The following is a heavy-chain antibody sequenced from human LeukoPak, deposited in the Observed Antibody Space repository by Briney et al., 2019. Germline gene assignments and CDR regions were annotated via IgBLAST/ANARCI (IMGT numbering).Heavy chain of an antibody. J-gene: IGHJ5*02. D-gene: IGHD2-15*01. V-gene: IGHV3-33*01. CDR2: IWADGSNQ. CDR1: GFTFSNYG. CDR3: ARDPHYCSGGSCYSLAFDP. Sequence: GRSLRLSCAASGFTFSNYGMQWVRQAPGKGLEWVAVIWADGSNQYYADSVKGRFTISRDISKNTLYLQMNSLGAEDTAVCYCARDPHYCSGGSCYSLAFDPWGQGTLVTVSS.